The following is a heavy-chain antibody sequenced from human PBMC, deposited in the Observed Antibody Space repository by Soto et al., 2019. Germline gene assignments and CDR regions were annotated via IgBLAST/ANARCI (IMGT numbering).Heavy chain of an antibody. Sequence: QVQLVESGGGVVQPGRSQRLSCAASGFTFSSYGMHWVRQAPGKGLEWVAVISYDGSNKYYADSVKGRFTISRDNSKNTLYLQMNSLRAEDTAVYYCAKGSRDSIAAAALSYWGQGTLVTVSS. V-gene: IGHV3-30*18. CDR3: AKGSRDSIAAAALSY. CDR2: ISYDGSNK. CDR1: GFTFSSYG. D-gene: IGHD6-13*01. J-gene: IGHJ4*02.